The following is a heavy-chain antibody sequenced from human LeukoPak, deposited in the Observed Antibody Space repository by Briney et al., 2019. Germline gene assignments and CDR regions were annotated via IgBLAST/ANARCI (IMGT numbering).Heavy chain of an antibody. CDR2: IYYRGST. J-gene: IGHJ5*02. V-gene: IGHV4-59*01. CDR1: GGSISTYY. D-gene: IGHD5-18*01. Sequence: SETLSLTCTVSGGSISTYYWNWIRQSPGKGLEWIGYIYYRGSTGINPSLKSRVTLSVDASKKQFSLKVASVTAADRAVYYCARGGSYGYPRWFDTWGQGTLVSVSS. CDR3: ARGGSYGYPRWFDT.